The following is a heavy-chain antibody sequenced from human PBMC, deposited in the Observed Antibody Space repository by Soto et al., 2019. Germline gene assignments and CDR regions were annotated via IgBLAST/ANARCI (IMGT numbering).Heavy chain of an antibody. V-gene: IGHV1-69*02. D-gene: IGHD3-22*01. CDR2: IIPILGIA. CDR1: GGPFSSYT. Sequence: GGSVEVSCKASGGPFSSYTISWVRQAPGQGVEWMGRIIPILGIANYAQKFQGRVTITADKSTSTAYMELSSLRSEDTAVYYCARARAYYYDSSGYLGYWGQGTLVTVSS. J-gene: IGHJ4*02. CDR3: ARARAYYYDSSGYLGY.